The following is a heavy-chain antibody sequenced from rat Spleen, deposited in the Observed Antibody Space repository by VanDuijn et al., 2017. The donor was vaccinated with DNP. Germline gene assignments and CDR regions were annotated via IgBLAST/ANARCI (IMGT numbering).Heavy chain of an antibody. CDR3: ATHYYDGYGY. D-gene: IGHD1-12*03. CDR2: TIYDGSST. CDR1: GFTFSDYN. Sequence: EVQLVESGGGLVQPGRSLKLSCAASGFTFSDYNMAWVRQAPKKGLEWVATTIYDGSSTYYRDSVKGRFTISRDNAKNTQYLQMDSLRSEDTATYYCATHYYDGYGYWGQGVMVTVSS. J-gene: IGHJ2*01. V-gene: IGHV5-7*01.